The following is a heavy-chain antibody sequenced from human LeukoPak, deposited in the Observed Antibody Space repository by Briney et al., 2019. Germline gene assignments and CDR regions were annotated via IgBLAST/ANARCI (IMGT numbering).Heavy chain of an antibody. Sequence: AGSLRLSCAASGFTFSSYSMNWVRQAPGKGLEWVSSISSSSSYIYYADSVKGRFTISRDNAKNSLYLQMNSLRAEDTAVYYCARSYCSSTSCYFSFDPWGQGTLVTVSS. CDR3: ARSYCSSTSCYFSFDP. CDR1: GFTFSSYS. V-gene: IGHV3-21*01. CDR2: ISSSSSYI. D-gene: IGHD2-2*01. J-gene: IGHJ5*02.